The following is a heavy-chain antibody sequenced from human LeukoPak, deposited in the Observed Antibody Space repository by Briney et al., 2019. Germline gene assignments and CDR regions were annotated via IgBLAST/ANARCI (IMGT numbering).Heavy chain of an antibody. D-gene: IGHD3-9*01. CDR2: ISYDGSNK. CDR1: GFTFSSYG. V-gene: IGHV3-30*03. Sequence: PGRSLRLPCAASGFTFSSYGMHWVRQAPGKGLEWVAVISYDGSNKYYADSVKGRFTISRDNSKNTLYLQMNSLRAEDTAVYYCARSAHYDILTGVDYWGQGTLVTVSS. J-gene: IGHJ4*02. CDR3: ARSAHYDILTGVDY.